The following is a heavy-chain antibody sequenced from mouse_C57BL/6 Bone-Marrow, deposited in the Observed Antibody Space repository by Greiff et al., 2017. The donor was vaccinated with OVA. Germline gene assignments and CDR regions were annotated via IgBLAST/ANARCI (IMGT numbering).Heavy chain of an antibody. CDR2: IDPENGDT. Sequence: EVQLQQSGAELVRPGASVKLSCTASGFNIKDDYMHWVKQRPEQGLEWLGWIDPENGDTEYASKFQGKATITADTSSNTAYLQLSSLTSEDTAVYYCTSYGNFDYWGRGTTLTVSS. CDR1: GFNIKDDY. D-gene: IGHD2-1*01. J-gene: IGHJ2*01. CDR3: TSYGNFDY. V-gene: IGHV14-4*01.